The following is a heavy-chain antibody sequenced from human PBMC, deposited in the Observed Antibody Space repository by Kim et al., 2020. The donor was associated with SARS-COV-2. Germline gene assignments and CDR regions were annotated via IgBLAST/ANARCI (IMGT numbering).Heavy chain of an antibody. D-gene: IGHD6-19*01. Sequence: PSRKCRVTISVDTSKTQFSLKLSSVTAADTAVYYCARTEQWLAKKGAFDYWGQGTLVTVSS. CDR3: ARTEQWLAKKGAFDY. V-gene: IGHV4-4*09. J-gene: IGHJ4*02.